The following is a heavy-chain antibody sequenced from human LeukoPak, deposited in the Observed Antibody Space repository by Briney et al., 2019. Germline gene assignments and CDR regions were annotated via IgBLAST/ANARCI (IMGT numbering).Heavy chain of an antibody. J-gene: IGHJ5*02. Sequence: SVKVSCKASGGTFSSYAISWVRQAPGQGLEWMGGIIPIFGTANYAQKFQGRVTITADESTSTAYMELSSLRSEDTAAYYCARDRMGCSGGSCHPYNWFDPWGQGTLVTVSS. CDR1: GGTFSSYA. D-gene: IGHD2-15*01. CDR2: IIPIFGTA. CDR3: ARDRMGCSGGSCHPYNWFDP. V-gene: IGHV1-69*13.